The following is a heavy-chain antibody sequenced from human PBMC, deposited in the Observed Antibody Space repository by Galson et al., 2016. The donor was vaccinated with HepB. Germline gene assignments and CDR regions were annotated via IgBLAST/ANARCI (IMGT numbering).Heavy chain of an antibody. Sequence: SLRLSCAASGFTFKNFGMTWVRQAPGKGLEWVSTICGSCGDIDYADSVQGRFTISRDNSKNTLSLQMNSLSAEDTATYYCAIDPSHWIENPFALWGQGTLVTVSS. CDR2: ICGSCGDI. V-gene: IGHV3-23*01. D-gene: IGHD2-2*03. CDR3: AIDPSHWIENPFAL. J-gene: IGHJ4*02. CDR1: GFTFKNFG.